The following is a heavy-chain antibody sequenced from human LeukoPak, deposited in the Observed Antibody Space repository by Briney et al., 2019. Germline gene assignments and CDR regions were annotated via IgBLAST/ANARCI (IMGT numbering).Heavy chain of an antibody. V-gene: IGHV1-8*01. D-gene: IGHD6-19*01. Sequence: ASVKVPCKASGYTFTTYDINWVRQATGQGLEWMGWMNPNSGNTGYTQKFQGRVTMTRNTSISTAYMELSSLRSEDTAVYYCARGRGSAHKENWFDPWGQGTLVTVSS. CDR3: ARGRGSAHKENWFDP. CDR2: MNPNSGNT. J-gene: IGHJ5*02. CDR1: GYTFTTYD.